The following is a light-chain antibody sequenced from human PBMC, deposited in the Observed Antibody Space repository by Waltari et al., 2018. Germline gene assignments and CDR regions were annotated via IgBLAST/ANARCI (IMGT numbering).Light chain of an antibody. J-gene: IGKJ5*01. CDR3: QQRSNWPPVT. CDR1: QSVSRS. CDR2: EAS. Sequence: EIVLTQSPATLSLSPGERATLSCRASQSVSRSLAWYQHKPGQAPRLLIYEASNRATGIPARFSGSGSGTDFTLTISSLEPEDFAVYYCQQRSNWPPVTFGQGTRLGIK. V-gene: IGKV3-11*01.